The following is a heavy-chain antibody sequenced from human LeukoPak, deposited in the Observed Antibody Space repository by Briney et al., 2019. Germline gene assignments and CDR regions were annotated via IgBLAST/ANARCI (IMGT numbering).Heavy chain of an antibody. CDR2: ISGDEIWT. CDR3: TREYISGPRQTDAFDI. Sequence: GGFLRLSCVASGFTLGNHWMHWVRQAPGKGLVWVSRISGDEIWTSYADSVKGRFTISRDNAKDTLYLQMNGLRTEDTAVYYCTREYISGPRQTDAFDIWGRGTMVTVSS. V-gene: IGHV3-74*01. J-gene: IGHJ3*02. CDR1: GFTLGNHW. D-gene: IGHD3-22*01.